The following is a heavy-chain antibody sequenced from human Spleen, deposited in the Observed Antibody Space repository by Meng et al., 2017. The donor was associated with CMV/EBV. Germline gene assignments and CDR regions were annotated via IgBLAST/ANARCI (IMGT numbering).Heavy chain of an antibody. J-gene: IGHJ4*02. D-gene: IGHD3-22*01. CDR1: GFTFNNYA. CDR3: AKRPLGYYYDSSGYYFDS. V-gene: IGHV3-23*01. CDR2: ISGSGGST. Sequence: GESLKISCAASGFTFNNYAVSWVRQAPGKGLEWVSAISGSGGSTSYAASVKGRFTISRDNSKNTLYLQMNSLRADDTAVYYCAKRPLGYYYDSSGYYFDSWGQGTLVTVSS.